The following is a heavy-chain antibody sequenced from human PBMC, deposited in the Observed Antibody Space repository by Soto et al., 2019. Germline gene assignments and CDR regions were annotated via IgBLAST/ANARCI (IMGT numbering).Heavy chain of an antibody. Sequence: GASVKVSCKASGYTFTSCDINWVRQATGQGLEWMGWMNPNSGNTGYAQKFQGRVTMTRNTSISTAYMELSSLRSEDTAVYYCARGPGKQLKNYYYYGMDVWGQGTTVTSP. J-gene: IGHJ6*02. CDR1: GYTFTSCD. CDR3: ARGPGKQLKNYYYYGMDV. V-gene: IGHV1-8*01. D-gene: IGHD6-6*01. CDR2: MNPNSGNT.